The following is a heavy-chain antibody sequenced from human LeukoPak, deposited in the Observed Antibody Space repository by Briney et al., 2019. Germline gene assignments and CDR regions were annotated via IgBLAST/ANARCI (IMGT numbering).Heavy chain of an antibody. CDR3: ARGRPSAAGSLDY. V-gene: IGHV4-34*01. D-gene: IGHD6-13*01. J-gene: IGHJ4*02. CDR2: INHSGGT. Sequence: PSETLSLTCAVYGGSFSGYYWSWIRQPPGKGLEWIGEINHSGGTNYNPSLKSRVTISVDTSKNQFSLKLSSVTAADTAVYYCARGRPSAAGSLDYWGQGTLVTVSS. CDR1: GGSFSGYY.